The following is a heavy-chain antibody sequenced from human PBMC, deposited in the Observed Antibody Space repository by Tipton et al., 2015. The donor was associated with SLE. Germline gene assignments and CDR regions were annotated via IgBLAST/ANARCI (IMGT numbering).Heavy chain of an antibody. CDR1: GFTFSSYD. V-gene: IGHV3-13*01. CDR3: ARGSYYGSGTYPHFDY. CDR2: IGTAGDT. D-gene: IGHD3-10*01. J-gene: IGHJ4*02. Sequence: SLRLSCAASGFTFSSYDMHWVRQATGKGLEWVSAIGTAGDTYYPGSVKGRFTISRENAKNSLYLQMNSLRAEDTAVYYCARGSYYGSGTYPHFDYWGQGTLVTVSS.